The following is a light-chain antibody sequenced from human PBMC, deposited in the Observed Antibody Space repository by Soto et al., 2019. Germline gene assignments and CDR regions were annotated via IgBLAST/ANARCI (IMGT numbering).Light chain of an antibody. CDR3: QQTDSFPRS. CDR2: AAS. V-gene: IGKV1D-12*01. Sequence: DIQMTQSPSSVPASVGDRVTITCRASQGLSSWLAWYQQKPGKAPKLLIFAASSLQSGVPSRFIGRGSGTEFTRTISSLQPEDFATYYCQQTDSFPRSFGGGTKVEL. CDR1: QGLSSW. J-gene: IGKJ4*01.